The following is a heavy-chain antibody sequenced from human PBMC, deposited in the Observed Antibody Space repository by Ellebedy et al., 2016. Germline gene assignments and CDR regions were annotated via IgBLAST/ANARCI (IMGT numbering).Heavy chain of an antibody. CDR3: ARDGPTSIAAADYYYGMDV. V-gene: IGHV3-30-3*01. Sequence: GESLKISCAASGFTFSTYAMHWVRQAPGKGLEWVAVISYDGNNKYYADSVKGRFTISRDNSKNTLYLQMNSLRTEDTAVYYCARDGPTSIAAADYYYGMDVWGQGTTVTVSS. J-gene: IGHJ6*02. CDR1: GFTFSTYA. D-gene: IGHD6-13*01. CDR2: ISYDGNNK.